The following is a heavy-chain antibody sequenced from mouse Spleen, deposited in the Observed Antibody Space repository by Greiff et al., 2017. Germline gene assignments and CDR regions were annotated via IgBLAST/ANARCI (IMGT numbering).Heavy chain of an antibody. D-gene: IGHD1-1*01. CDR2: IYPSDSET. CDR1: GYTFTSYW. V-gene: IGHV1-61*01. Sequence: QVQLQQPGAELVRPGSSVKLSCKASGYTFTSYWMDWVKQRPGQGLEWIGNIYPSDSETHYNQKFKDKATLTVDKSSSTAYMQLSSLTSEDSAVYYCARSGYYGSSYGYYAMDYWGQGTSVTVSS. CDR3: ARSGYYGSSYGYYAMDY. J-gene: IGHJ4*01.